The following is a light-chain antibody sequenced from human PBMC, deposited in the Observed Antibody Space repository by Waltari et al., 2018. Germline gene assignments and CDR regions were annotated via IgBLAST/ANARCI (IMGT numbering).Light chain of an antibody. CDR1: QSIGSS. J-gene: IGKJ1*01. V-gene: IGKV3D-20*02. CDR2: NAS. CDR3: QHYVRLPVT. Sequence: EIELTQSPATLSVSPGDRATITCRASQSIGSSLAWYQQKPGKAPKLLIYNASRRAIGIPYRFSGSGSGTEFSLTISRLQPEDFAVYYCQHYVRLPVTFGQGTKVEI.